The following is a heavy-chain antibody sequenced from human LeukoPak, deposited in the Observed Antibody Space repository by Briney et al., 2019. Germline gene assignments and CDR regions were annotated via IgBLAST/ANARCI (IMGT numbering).Heavy chain of an antibody. V-gene: IGHV4-39*01. D-gene: IGHD3-9*01. J-gene: IGHJ6*02. CDR3: ARQSSDIFTGYYRGPYYCYGMDV. CDR1: GGSLSSSNYY. Sequence: PSETLSLTRTVSGGSLSSSNYYWGWIRQPPGRGLEWIGSIYYSGSPYYNPSLKSGVTISVDTSKNQFSLRLSSLTAADTAVYYCARQSSDIFTGYYRGPYYCYGMDVWGQGTTVTVSS. CDR2: IYYSGSP.